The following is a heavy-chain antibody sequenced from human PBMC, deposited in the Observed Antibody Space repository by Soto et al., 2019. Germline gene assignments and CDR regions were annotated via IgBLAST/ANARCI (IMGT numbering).Heavy chain of an antibody. J-gene: IGHJ5*01. CDR2: IWLDGSER. V-gene: IGHV3-33*01. Sequence: LVESGGGVVQPGRSLRLSCEASGFMFGTSGMHWVRQAPGKGLEWVSGIWLDGSERHYADSVKGRFTISRDNAKNTVFLQMNSLRVEDTAVYFCARDASGTTSFLVSWGQGTLVTVSS. D-gene: IGHD1-1*01. CDR1: GFMFGTSG. CDR3: ARDASGTTSFLVS.